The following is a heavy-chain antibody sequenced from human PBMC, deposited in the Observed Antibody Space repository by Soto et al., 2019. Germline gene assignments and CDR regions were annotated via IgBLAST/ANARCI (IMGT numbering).Heavy chain of an antibody. CDR3: ARGEAYYYGSGSYYGGYYYYYGMDV. CDR2: INHSGST. Sequence: QVQLQQWGAGLLKPSETLSLTCAVYGGSFSGYYWSWIRQPPGKGLEWIGEINHSGSTNYNPSLKSRVTISVDTSKNQFSLKLSSVTAADTAVYYCARGEAYYYGSGSYYGGYYYYYGMDVWGQGTTVTVSS. V-gene: IGHV4-34*01. D-gene: IGHD3-10*01. J-gene: IGHJ6*02. CDR1: GGSFSGYY.